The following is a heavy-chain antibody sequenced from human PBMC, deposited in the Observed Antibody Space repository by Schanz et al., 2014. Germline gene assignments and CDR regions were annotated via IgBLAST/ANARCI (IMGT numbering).Heavy chain of an antibody. CDR2: ISGTGGDDT. Sequence: EVHLLESGGGLVQPGGSLRLSCAASGFSFGTYAMSWVRQAPGKGLLWVSSISGTGGDDTYYADSVKGRFTISIDNAKNSLYLQMNSLRAEDTAVYHCVSSGSYSSYALWGQGTLVTVSS. J-gene: IGHJ4*02. D-gene: IGHD3-10*01. CDR3: VSSGSYSSYAL. V-gene: IGHV3-23*01. CDR1: GFSFGTYA.